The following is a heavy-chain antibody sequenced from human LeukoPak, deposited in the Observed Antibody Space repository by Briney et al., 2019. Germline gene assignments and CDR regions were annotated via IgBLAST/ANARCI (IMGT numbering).Heavy chain of an antibody. Sequence: SQTQSLTCTVSGGSISSGGYYWSWIRQHPGKGLEWIGYIYYSGSTYYNPSLKSRVTISVDTSKNQFPLKLSSVTAADTAVYYCARARYCGGDCHNNWFDPWGQGTLVTVSS. CDR3: ARARYCGGDCHNNWFDP. D-gene: IGHD2-21*02. CDR1: GGSISSGGYY. J-gene: IGHJ5*02. CDR2: IYYSGST. V-gene: IGHV4-31*03.